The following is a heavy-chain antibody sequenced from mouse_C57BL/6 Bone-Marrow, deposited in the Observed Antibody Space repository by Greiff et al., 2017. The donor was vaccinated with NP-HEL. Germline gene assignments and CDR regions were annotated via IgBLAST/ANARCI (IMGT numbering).Heavy chain of an antibody. V-gene: IGHV2-2*01. J-gene: IGHJ2*01. CDR2: IWSGGST. CDR3: ARKGAYSNFFFDY. CDR1: GFSLTSYG. D-gene: IGHD2-5*01. Sequence: VQVVESGPGLVQPSQSLSITCTVSGFSLTSYGVHWVRQSPGKGLEWLGVIWSGGSTDYNAAFISRLSISKDNSKSQVFFKMNSLQADDTAIYYCARKGAYSNFFFDYWGQGTTLTVSS.